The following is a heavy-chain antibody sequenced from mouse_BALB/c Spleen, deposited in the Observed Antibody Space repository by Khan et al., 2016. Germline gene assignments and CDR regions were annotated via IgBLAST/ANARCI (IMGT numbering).Heavy chain of an antibody. J-gene: IGHJ3*01. Sequence: QVQLQQSGAELVKPGASVKLSCKASGYTFTSYWMHWVKQRPGQGLEWIGEIDPSDSYTNYNQKFKGKATLTVDKSSSTAYMQLSSLTSEDSAVYYCARGRNYGSRAWFAYWGQGTLVTVSA. V-gene: IGHV1-69*02. D-gene: IGHD1-1*01. CDR3: ARGRNYGSRAWFAY. CDR1: GYTFTSYW. CDR2: IDPSDSYT.